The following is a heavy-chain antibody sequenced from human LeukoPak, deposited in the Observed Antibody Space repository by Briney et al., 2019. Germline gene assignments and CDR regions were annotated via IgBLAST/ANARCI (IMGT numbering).Heavy chain of an antibody. CDR2: ISSSGSTI. Sequence: GGSLRLSCAASGFTFSSYEMNWVRQAPGKGLEWVSYISSSGSTIYYADSVKGRFTISRDNAKNSLYLQMNSLRAEDTAVYYCAKDIRDIVATNFDYWGQGTLVTVSS. D-gene: IGHD5-12*01. V-gene: IGHV3-48*03. CDR3: AKDIRDIVATNFDY. J-gene: IGHJ4*02. CDR1: GFTFSSYE.